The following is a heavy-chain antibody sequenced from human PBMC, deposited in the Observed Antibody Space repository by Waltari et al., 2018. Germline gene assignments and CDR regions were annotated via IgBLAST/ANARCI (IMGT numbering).Heavy chain of an antibody. Sequence: EVQLVESGGGLVQTGGSLRLSCTASGFTFVNYWMSWVRQAPGKGLQCVAYIKEDGTEESYLDSLYGRFTISRDDAKNSLHLQMNSLRVEDTAIYYCARVSKGIHFNYWGQGTLVTVSS. J-gene: IGHJ4*02. CDR2: IKEDGTEE. V-gene: IGHV3-7*04. CDR3: ARVSKGIHFNY. CDR1: GFTFVNYW.